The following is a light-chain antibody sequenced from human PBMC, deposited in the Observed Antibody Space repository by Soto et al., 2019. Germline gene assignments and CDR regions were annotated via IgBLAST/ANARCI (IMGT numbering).Light chain of an antibody. CDR1: SSDVGSYNR. V-gene: IGLV2-18*02. CDR2: EVT. Sequence: QSALTQPPSVSGSPGQSVTISCTGTSSDVGSYNRVSWYQQPPGTAPKLMIYEVTNRPSGVPDRFSGSKSGNTASLTISGLQVEDEADYYCGSFTSSSTLVFGGGTKLTVL. J-gene: IGLJ2*01. CDR3: GSFTSSSTLV.